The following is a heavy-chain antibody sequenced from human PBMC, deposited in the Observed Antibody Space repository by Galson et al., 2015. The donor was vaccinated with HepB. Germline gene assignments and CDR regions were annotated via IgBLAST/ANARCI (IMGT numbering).Heavy chain of an antibody. Sequence: SLRLSCAASGFTFSSYTMNWVRQAPGKGLEWVSSISSGTNYIYYADSVKGRFTISRDNAKNSLDLQMNSLRAEDTAVYYCARTKGYVDDWGQGTLVTVSS. CDR3: ARTKGYVDD. CDR2: ISSGTNYI. D-gene: IGHD3-16*01. J-gene: IGHJ4*02. CDR1: GFTFSSYT. V-gene: IGHV3-21*01.